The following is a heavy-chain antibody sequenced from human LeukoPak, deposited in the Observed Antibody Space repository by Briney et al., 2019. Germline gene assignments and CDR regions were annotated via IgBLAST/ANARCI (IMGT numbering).Heavy chain of an antibody. CDR2: IKQDGSEK. J-gene: IGHJ4*02. D-gene: IGHD4-17*01. V-gene: IGHV3-7*01. CDR3: VYGDYGARGAY. Sequence: GGSLRLSCAASGFTFSSYWMSWVRQAPGKGLEWVANIKQDGSEKYYVDSVKGRFTISRDNAKNSLYLQMNSLRAEDTAVYYCVYGDYGARGAYWGRGTLVTVSS. CDR1: GFTFSSYW.